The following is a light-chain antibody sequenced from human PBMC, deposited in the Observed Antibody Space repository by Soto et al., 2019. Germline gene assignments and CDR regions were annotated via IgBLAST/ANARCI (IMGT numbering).Light chain of an antibody. CDR3: YSYTTSSTRV. CDR1: SSDVGAYNY. J-gene: IGLJ3*02. V-gene: IGLV2-14*01. CDR2: DVS. Sequence: QSALTQPASVSGSPGQSITISCTGTSSDVGAYNYVSWYQQHPGKAPKLMIYDVSNRPSGVSNRFSGSKSGNTASLTISGRQAEDEADYYCYSYTTSSTRVFGGGTQMTV.